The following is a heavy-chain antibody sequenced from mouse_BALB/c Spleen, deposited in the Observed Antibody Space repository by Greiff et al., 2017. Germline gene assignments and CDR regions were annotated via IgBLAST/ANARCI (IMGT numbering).Heavy chain of an antibody. Sequence: EVHLVESGGGLVKLGGSLKLSCAASGFTFSSYYMSWVRQTPEKRLELVAAINSNGGSTYYPDTVKGRFTISRDNAKNTLYLQMSSLKSEDTALYYCARLGDYDWFAYWGQGTLVTVSA. CDR3: ARLGDYDWFAY. J-gene: IGHJ3*01. CDR1: GFTFSSYY. D-gene: IGHD2-4*01. V-gene: IGHV5-6-2*01. CDR2: INSNGGST.